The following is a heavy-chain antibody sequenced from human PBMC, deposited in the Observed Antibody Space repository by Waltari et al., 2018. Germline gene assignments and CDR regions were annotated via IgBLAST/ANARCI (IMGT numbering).Heavy chain of an antibody. J-gene: IGHJ4*02. CDR3: ARDWEGDRPNFDY. CDR1: GFPVRSNY. CDR2: IYSGGST. Sequence: EVQLVESGGGLIQPGGSLRLSCATSGFPVRSNYISWVRQAPGKGLEWVSVIYSGGSTYYADSVKGRFTISRDNSKNTLYLQMNSLRAEDTAVYYCARDWEGDRPNFDYWGQGTLVTVSS. V-gene: IGHV3-53*01. D-gene: IGHD1-26*01.